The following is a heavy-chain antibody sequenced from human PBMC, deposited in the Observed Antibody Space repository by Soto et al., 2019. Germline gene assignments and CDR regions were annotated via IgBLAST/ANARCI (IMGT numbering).Heavy chain of an antibody. CDR1: GYTFSSYA. D-gene: IGHD4-17*01. CDR2: ISFDENSK. J-gene: IGHJ6*02. Sequence: QVQLVESGGGVVQPGRSLRLSCVASGYTFSSYAVHWVRQAPGKGLEWVAVISFDENSKSYADFGMGRFTVSRDDSKNTLYLQMNSLKIEDTAVYYCAKDTSGPNGDIYYGLDAWGQGTTVTVSS. CDR3: AKDTSGPNGDIYYGLDA. V-gene: IGHV3-30*18.